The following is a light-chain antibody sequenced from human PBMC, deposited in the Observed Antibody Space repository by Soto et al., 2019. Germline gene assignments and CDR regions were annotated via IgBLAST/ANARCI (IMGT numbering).Light chain of an antibody. CDR2: DAS. CDR1: QSVSSY. J-gene: IGKJ4*01. CDR3: QQRSNWPGT. V-gene: IGKV3-11*01. Sequence: EIVLTQSPATLSLSPGERSTLSCMASQSVSSYLAWYQQKPGQAPRLLIYDASNRATGIPARFSGSGSGTDFTLTISSLEPEDFAVYYCQQRSNWPGTFGGGTKVDIK.